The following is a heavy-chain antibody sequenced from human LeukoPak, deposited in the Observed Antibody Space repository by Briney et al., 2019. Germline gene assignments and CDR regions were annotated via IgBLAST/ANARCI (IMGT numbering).Heavy chain of an antibody. CDR3: AKDLSSGWYPCYCDI. Sequence: PGGSLRLSSAPSRFTLSNYSMNWVPQAPGRGLGCVSAISGSGAATLIADSVKGPFTISRDNSKNTLYLQMNSLRAEDPAVYYCAKDLSSGWYPCYCDIWGGGTLVTVSS. CDR2: ISGSGAAT. J-gene: IGHJ4*02. CDR1: RFTLSNYS. V-gene: IGHV3-23*01. D-gene: IGHD6-19*01.